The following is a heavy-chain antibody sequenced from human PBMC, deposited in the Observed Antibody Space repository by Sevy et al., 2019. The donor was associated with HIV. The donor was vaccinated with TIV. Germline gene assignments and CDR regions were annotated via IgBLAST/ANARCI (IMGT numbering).Heavy chain of an antibody. Sequence: SETLSLTCTVSGGSISSSSYYWGWIRQPPGKGLEWIGSIYYGGSTYYNPSLKSRVTISVDTSKNQFSLKLSSVTAADTAVYYCARSITMIVVVMDYWGQGTLVTVSS. J-gene: IGHJ4*02. CDR2: IYYGGST. V-gene: IGHV4-39*01. CDR1: GGSISSSSYY. CDR3: ARSITMIVVVMDY. D-gene: IGHD3-22*01.